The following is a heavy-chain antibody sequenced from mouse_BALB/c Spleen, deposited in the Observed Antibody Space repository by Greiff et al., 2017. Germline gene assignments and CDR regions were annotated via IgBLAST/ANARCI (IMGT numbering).Heavy chain of an antibody. V-gene: IGHV3-2*02. J-gene: IGHJ3*01. CDR3: ARGDYGSSWGFAY. D-gene: IGHD1-1*01. CDR2: ISYSGST. CDR1: GYSITSDYA. Sequence: EVKLEESGPGLVKPSQSLSLTCTVTGYSITSDYAWNWIRQFPGNKLEWMGYISYSGSTSYNPSLKSRISITRDTSKNQFFLQLNSVTTEDTATYYCARGDYGSSWGFAYWGQGTLVTVSA.